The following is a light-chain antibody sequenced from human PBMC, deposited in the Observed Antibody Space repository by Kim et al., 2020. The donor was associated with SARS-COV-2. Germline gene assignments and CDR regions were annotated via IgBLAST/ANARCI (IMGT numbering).Light chain of an antibody. Sequence: EIVLTQSPGPLSLSTGERVTLSCRASQNLNSRFLAWYQQKPGQAPRLLVYGASNRATGIPDRFSGSGSATDFTLTITRLEPEDFAVYFCQQFGHSPWTFGQGTKVDIK. J-gene: IGKJ1*01. CDR2: GAS. CDR1: QNLNSRF. CDR3: QQFGHSPWT. V-gene: IGKV3-20*01.